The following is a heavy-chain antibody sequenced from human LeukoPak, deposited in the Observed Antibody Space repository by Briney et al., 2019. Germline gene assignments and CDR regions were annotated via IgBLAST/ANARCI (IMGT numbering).Heavy chain of an antibody. Sequence: SETLSLTCGVSGYSISRGYYWAWIRQPPGKGLEWIGTIYHIGRTYYNPSLASRVTISVDTSKDEFSLNLSSVTAADTAVYYCARAGWIITSGIDFWGQGALVTVSS. CDR2: IYHIGRT. J-gene: IGHJ4*02. D-gene: IGHD1-20*01. V-gene: IGHV4-38-2*01. CDR1: GYSISRGYY. CDR3: ARAGWIITSGIDF.